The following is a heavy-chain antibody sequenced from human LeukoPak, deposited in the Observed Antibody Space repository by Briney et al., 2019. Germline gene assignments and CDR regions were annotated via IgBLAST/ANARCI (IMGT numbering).Heavy chain of an antibody. D-gene: IGHD1-26*01. CDR2: IYSSGST. V-gene: IGHV4-38-2*02. J-gene: IGHJ6*02. Sequence: SETLSLTCTVSGFSISSGFYWGWIRQPPGKGLEWIGSIYSSGSTYYNPSLKSRVTISVDTSKNQVSLKLRSVTAADTAVYYCARGHQGGDIVGPYGMDVWGQGTTVTVSS. CDR3: ARGHQGGDIVGPYGMDV. CDR1: GFSISSGFY.